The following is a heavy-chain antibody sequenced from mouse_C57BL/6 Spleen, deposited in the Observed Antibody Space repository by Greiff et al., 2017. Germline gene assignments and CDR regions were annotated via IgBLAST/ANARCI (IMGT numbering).Heavy chain of an antibody. CDR3: ARMGYYGSHWYFDV. Sequence: QVHVKQSGAELVRPGASVKLSCKASGYTFTDYYINWVKQRPGQGLEWIARIYPGSGNTYYNEKFKGKATLTAEKSSSTAYMQLSSLTSEDSAVYFCARMGYYGSHWYFDVWGTGTTVTVSS. D-gene: IGHD1-1*01. J-gene: IGHJ1*03. V-gene: IGHV1-76*01. CDR1: GYTFTDYY. CDR2: IYPGSGNT.